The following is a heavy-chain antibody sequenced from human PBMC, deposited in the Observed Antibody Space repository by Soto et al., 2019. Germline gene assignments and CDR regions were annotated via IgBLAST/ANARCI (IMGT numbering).Heavy chain of an antibody. J-gene: IGHJ4*02. Sequence: PGGSLRLSCAASGFTFSDYYMGWIRQAPGKGLEWVAFISISGSYTHYADSVEGRFTISRDNAKNSLYLQLNSPRAEDTAVYYCARAQYCGGDCYFTYFGYWGQGTLVTVSS. CDR3: ARAQYCGGDCYFTYFGY. V-gene: IGHV3-11*05. CDR1: GFTFSDYY. CDR2: ISISGSYT. D-gene: IGHD2-21*02.